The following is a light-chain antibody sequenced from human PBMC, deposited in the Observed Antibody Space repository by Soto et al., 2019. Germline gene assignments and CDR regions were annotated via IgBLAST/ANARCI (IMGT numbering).Light chain of an antibody. V-gene: IGKV1-5*03. CDR3: QQYGRFLT. Sequence: DIQMTQSPSTLSASVGDRVTITCRASQSIDTALAWYQQKPGKAPNLLIYRAYNLESGVPSRFSGSGSGTEFTLAISSLQPDDFATYYCQQYGRFLTFGQGTKLELK. CDR2: RAY. J-gene: IGKJ2*01. CDR1: QSIDTA.